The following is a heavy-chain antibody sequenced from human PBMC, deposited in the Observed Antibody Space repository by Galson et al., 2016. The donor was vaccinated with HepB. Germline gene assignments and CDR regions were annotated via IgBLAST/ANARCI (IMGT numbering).Heavy chain of an antibody. V-gene: IGHV1-2*06. Sequence: SVKVSCKASGYTFTDYWLHWVRQAPGQGLEWVGRINPFSGDTKTAQKFQDRVTMTRDTPVSTGYMDLSRLTSDDTAVYFCARGWTVRPDYWGQGTLVTVSS. D-gene: IGHD2-15*01. J-gene: IGHJ4*02. CDR1: GYTFTDYW. CDR3: ARGWTVRPDY. CDR2: INPFSGDT.